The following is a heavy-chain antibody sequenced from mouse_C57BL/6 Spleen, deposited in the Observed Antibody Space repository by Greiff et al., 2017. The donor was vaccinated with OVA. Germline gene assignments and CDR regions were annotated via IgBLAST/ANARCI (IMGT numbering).Heavy chain of an antibody. CDR1: GYTFTDYY. D-gene: IGHD2-4*01. V-gene: IGHV1-76*01. CDR2: IYPGSGNT. J-gene: IGHJ3*01. CDR3: ARHDYDVGFAY. Sequence: QVQLQQSGAELVRPGASVKLSCKASGYTFTDYYINWVKQRPGQGLEWIARIYPGSGNTYYNEKFKGKATLTAEKSSSTAYMQLSSLTSEDSAVYFCARHDYDVGFAYWGQGTLVTVSA.